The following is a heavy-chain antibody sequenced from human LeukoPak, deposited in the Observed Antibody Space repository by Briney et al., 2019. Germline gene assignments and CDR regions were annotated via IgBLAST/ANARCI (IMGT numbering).Heavy chain of an antibody. CDR3: ARNIAAAEDYFDY. V-gene: IGHV3-23*01. Sequence: GGSLRLSCAASGFTFSSYAMSWVRQAPGKGLEWVSAISGSGGSTYYADSVKGRFTISRDNAKNSLYLQMNSLRAEDTAVYYCARNIAAAEDYFDYWGQGTLATVSS. CDR1: GFTFSSYA. CDR2: ISGSGGST. D-gene: IGHD6-13*01. J-gene: IGHJ4*02.